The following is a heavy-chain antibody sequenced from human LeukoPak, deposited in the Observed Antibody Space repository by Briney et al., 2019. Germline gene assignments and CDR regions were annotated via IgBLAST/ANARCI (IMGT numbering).Heavy chain of an antibody. J-gene: IGHJ6*02. CDR3: AREQVDCYYGMDV. V-gene: IGHV1-46*01. Sequence: ASVKVSCKASGYTFTNYHLHWVRQAPGQGPEWMGVMNPRGGRTTYAQTFQGRVTMTRDTSTSTVYMELSSLRSEDTAVYYCAREQVDCYYGMDVWGQGTTVTVSS. D-gene: IGHD1-26*01. CDR1: GYTFTNYH. CDR2: MNPRGGRT.